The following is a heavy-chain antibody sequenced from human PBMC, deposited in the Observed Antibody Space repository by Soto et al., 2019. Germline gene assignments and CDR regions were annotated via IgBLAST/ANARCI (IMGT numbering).Heavy chain of an antibody. CDR3: ARGIRGYCSGGSCPHKTYYYYYMDV. CDR1: GYTFTGYY. CDR2: INPNSGGT. D-gene: IGHD2-15*01. V-gene: IGHV1-2*04. J-gene: IGHJ6*03. Sequence: ASVKVSCKASGYTFTGYYMHWVRQAPGQGLEWMGWINPNSGGTNYAQKFQGWVPMTRDTSISTAYMELSRLGSDDTAVYYCARGIRGYCSGGSCPHKTYYYYYMDVWGKGTTVTVSS.